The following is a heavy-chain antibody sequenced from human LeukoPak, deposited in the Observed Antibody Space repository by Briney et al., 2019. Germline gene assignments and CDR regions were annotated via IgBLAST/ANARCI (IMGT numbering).Heavy chain of an antibody. CDR3: AREQLELSSDAFDI. CDR2: INHRGST. D-gene: IGHD1-1*01. V-gene: IGHV4-34*01. Sequence: SETLSLTCAVYGGSFNGYYWSWIRQPPGKGLEWIGEINHRGSTYYNPSLKSRVTISVDTSKNQFSLKLRSVTAADTAVYCCAREQLELSSDAFDIWGQGTMVTVSS. J-gene: IGHJ3*02. CDR1: GGSFNGYY.